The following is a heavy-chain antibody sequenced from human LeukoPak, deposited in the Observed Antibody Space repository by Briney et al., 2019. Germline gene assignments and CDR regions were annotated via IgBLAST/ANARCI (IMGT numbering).Heavy chain of an antibody. CDR2: IYYSGNT. V-gene: IGHV4-39*01. CDR3: VRHASGEDC. D-gene: IGHD2-15*01. J-gene: IGHJ4*02. Sequence: EPSETLSLTCTVSGGSISSSSYYWGWIRQPPGKGLEWIGSIYYSGNTYYNPSLKSRVTMSVDTSKNQFSLKLSSVTAADTAVYYCVRHASGEDCWGQGTLVTVSS. CDR1: GGSISSSSYY.